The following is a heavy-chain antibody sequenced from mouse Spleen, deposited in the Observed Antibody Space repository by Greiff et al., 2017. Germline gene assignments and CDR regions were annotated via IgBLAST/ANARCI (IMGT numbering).Heavy chain of an antibody. CDR1: GFSLTSYG. CDR2: IWSGGST. Sequence: QVHVKQSGPGLVQPSQSLSITCTVSGFSLTSYGVHWVRQSPGKGLEWLGVIWSGGSTDYNAAFISRLSISKDNSKSQVFFKMNSLQADDTAIYYCARTGTMITTGFAYWGQGTLVTVSA. J-gene: IGHJ3*01. D-gene: IGHD2-4*01. V-gene: IGHV2-2*01. CDR3: ARTGTMITTGFAY.